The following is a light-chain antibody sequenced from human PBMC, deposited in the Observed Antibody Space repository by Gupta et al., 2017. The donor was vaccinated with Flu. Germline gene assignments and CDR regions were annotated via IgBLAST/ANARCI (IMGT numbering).Light chain of an antibody. CDR3: QQRDSSPYT. J-gene: IGKJ2*01. CDR2: GAS. Sequence: DIQMTHSPSSLSASVGDRVTITCRASQSISSYLNWYQQKPGKAPKLLIYGASSLQSGVPSRFSGSGSGTDFTLTISRLQPEDFATYYCQQRDSSPYTFGQGTKLEIK. V-gene: IGKV1-39*01. CDR1: QSISSY.